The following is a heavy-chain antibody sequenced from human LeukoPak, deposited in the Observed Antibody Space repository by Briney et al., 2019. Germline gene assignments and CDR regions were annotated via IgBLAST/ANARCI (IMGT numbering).Heavy chain of an antibody. CDR3: ASPRGYGYFFDC. Sequence: GGSLRLSCAASGFTFSSYWMSWVRQAPGKGLEGVANIKQDGSEKYYVDSVKGRFTISRDNAKNSLYLQLNSLRAEDTAGYYCASPRGYGYFFDCSGQGTLVTVSS. CDR1: GFTFSSYW. CDR2: IKQDGSEK. J-gene: IGHJ4*02. D-gene: IGHD5-12*01. V-gene: IGHV3-7*01.